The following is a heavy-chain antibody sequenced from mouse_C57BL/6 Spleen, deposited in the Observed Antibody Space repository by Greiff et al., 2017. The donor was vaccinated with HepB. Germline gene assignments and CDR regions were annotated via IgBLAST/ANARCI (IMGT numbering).Heavy chain of an antibody. V-gene: IGHV5-6*01. CDR2: ISSGGSYT. D-gene: IGHD2-4*01. CDR1: GFTFSSYG. CDR3: ARQGNYDYWYFDV. J-gene: IGHJ1*03. Sequence: EVQVVESGGDLVKPGGSLKLSCAASGFTFSSYGMSWVRQTPDKRLEWVATISSGGSYTYYPDSVKGRFTISRDNAKNTLYLQMSSLKSEDTAMYYCARQGNYDYWYFDVWGTGTTVTVSS.